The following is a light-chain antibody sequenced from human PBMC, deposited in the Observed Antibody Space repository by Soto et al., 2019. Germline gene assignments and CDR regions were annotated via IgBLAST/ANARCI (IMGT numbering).Light chain of an antibody. CDR3: RSYTSSSTWV. V-gene: IGLV2-14*01. J-gene: IGLJ3*02. CDR1: SSDVGGYNY. Sequence: QSALTQPASVSGSPGQSITISCTGTSSDVGGYNYVSWYQQHPGKAPKVMIYEVSNRPSGVSNRFSGSKSGNTASLTISGLQAEDEAAYYCRSYTSSSTWVFGGGTKVTVL. CDR2: EVS.